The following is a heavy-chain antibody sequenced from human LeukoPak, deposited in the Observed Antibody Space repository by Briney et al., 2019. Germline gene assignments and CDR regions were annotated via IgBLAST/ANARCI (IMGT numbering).Heavy chain of an antibody. V-gene: IGHV3-33*01. Sequence: QPGGSLRLSCAASGFTFRNYGMNWVRQAPGKGLEWVTIIWYDGSNKYYADSVKGQFIISRDNSKNTLYLQMNSLRAEDTAVYYCARGAGYNYPYYFDYWGQGTLVTVSS. CDR3: ARGAGYNYPYYFDY. CDR1: GFTFRNYG. J-gene: IGHJ4*02. CDR2: IWYDGSNK. D-gene: IGHD5-24*01.